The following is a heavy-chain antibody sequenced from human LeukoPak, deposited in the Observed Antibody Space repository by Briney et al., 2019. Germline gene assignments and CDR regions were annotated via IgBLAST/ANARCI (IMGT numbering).Heavy chain of an antibody. Sequence: SETLSLTCTITRRCNKAYHSDYIRQPPGKGLEWIGHIYYSGSTNYNPSLKSRVTISVDTSKNQFSLKLSSVTAADTAVYYYARGVAVAGTPTWGQGTLVTVSS. CDR1: RRCNKAYH. V-gene: IGHV4-59*01. D-gene: IGHD6-19*01. J-gene: IGHJ5*02. CDR3: ARGVAVAGTPT. CDR2: IYYSGST.